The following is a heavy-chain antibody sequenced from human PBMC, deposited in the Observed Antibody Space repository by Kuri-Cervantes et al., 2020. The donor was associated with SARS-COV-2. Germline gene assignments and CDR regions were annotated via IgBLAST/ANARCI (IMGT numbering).Heavy chain of an antibody. CDR1: GFTFSSYT. Sequence: GGSLRLSCAASGFTFSSYTLSWVRQAPGKGLEWVSAISGSGGSTYYADSVKGRFTISRDNSKNTLCLQMNSLRAEDTAVYYCARDQKYYDFWSGYSTRANYYYYYMDVWGKGTTVTVSS. D-gene: IGHD3-3*01. CDR3: ARDQKYYDFWSGYSTRANYYYYYMDV. CDR2: ISGSGGST. V-gene: IGHV3-23*01. J-gene: IGHJ6*03.